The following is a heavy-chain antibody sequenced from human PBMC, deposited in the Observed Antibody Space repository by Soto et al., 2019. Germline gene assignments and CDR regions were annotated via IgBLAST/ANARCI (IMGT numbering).Heavy chain of an antibody. V-gene: IGHV3-23*01. CDR2: ISGGGGST. J-gene: IGHJ6*03. D-gene: IGHD3-10*01. CDR3: AKDPLLWFGELLPYMDV. Sequence: GGSLRLSCAASGFTFSSYAMHWVRQAPGKGLEWVSAISGGGGSTYYADSVKGRFTISRDNSKSTLYLQMNSLRAEDTAVYYCAKDPLLWFGELLPYMDVWGKGTTVTVSS. CDR1: GFTFSSYA.